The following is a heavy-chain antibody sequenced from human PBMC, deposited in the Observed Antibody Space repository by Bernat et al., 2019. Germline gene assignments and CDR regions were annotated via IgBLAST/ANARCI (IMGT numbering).Heavy chain of an antibody. CDR3: ATGVGVGATVYYFDY. V-gene: IGHV1-24*01. D-gene: IGHD1-26*01. CDR1: GYTLTELS. J-gene: IGHJ4*02. Sequence: QVQLVQSGAEVKKPGASVKVSCKVSGYTLTELSMHWVRQAPGKGLEWMGGFDPEDGETIYAQKSQGGDTMPEDTPTDTAYMELSSLRSEDTAVYSGATGVGVGATVYYFDYWGQGTLVTVSS. CDR2: FDPEDGET.